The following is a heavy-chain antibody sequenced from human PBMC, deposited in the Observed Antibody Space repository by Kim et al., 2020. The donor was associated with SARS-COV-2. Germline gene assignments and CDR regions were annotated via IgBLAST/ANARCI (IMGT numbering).Heavy chain of an antibody. J-gene: IGHJ3*02. D-gene: IGHD3-10*01. V-gene: IGHV4-59*08. CDR1: GDSISSYY. CDR3: ARLSGSYDEAFDI. Sequence: SETLSLTCRVSGDSISSYYWTWIRQPPGKGLEWIGYIYYSGSTSYNPSLKSRVTISVDKSKKQFSLKLRSVTAADTAVYYCARLSGSYDEAFDIWGQGTMVTVSS. CDR2: IYYSGST.